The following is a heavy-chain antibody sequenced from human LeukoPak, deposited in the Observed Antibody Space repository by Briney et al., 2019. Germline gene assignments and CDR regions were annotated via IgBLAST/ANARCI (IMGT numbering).Heavy chain of an antibody. Sequence: GGSLRLSCAASGFTFSSYGIHWVRQAPGKGLEWVAVIWYDGSNKYYADSVKGRFTISRDNSNNTLYLQMNSLRAEDTAVYYCGRGYYGDYGYGMDVWGQGTTVTVSS. CDR3: GRGYYGDYGYGMDV. CDR1: GFTFSSYG. CDR2: IWYDGSNK. J-gene: IGHJ6*02. V-gene: IGHV3-33*01. D-gene: IGHD4-17*01.